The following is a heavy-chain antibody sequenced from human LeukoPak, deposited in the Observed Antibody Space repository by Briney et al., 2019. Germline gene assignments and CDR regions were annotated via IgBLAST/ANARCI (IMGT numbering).Heavy chain of an antibody. V-gene: IGHV1-2*02. Sequence: ASVKVSCKASGYTFTGYYMHWVRQAPGQGLEWMGWINPNSGGTNYAQKFQGRVTMTRDTSISAAYMELSRLRSDDTAVYYCANTDYYGSGSRTNAEYSQHWGQGTLVTVSS. D-gene: IGHD3-10*01. CDR1: GYTFTGYY. CDR2: INPNSGGT. J-gene: IGHJ1*01. CDR3: ANTDYYGSGSRTNAEYSQH.